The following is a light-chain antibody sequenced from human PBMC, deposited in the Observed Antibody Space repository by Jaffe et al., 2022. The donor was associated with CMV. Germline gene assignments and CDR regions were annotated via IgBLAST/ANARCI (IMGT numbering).Light chain of an antibody. V-gene: IGLV1-44*01. Sequence: QSVLTQPPSASGTPGQRVTISCSGSSSNIGANTVNWYQHLPGTAPKLLIYSNNQRPSGVPDRFSGSKSGTSASLAISGLQSEDEADYYCSGWDDSLNGLYVFGTGTKVTVL. CDR2: SNN. J-gene: IGLJ1*01. CDR1: SSNIGANT. CDR3: SGWDDSLNGLYV.